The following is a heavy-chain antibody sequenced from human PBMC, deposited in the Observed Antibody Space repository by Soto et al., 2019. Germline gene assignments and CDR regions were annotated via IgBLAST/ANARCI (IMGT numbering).Heavy chain of an antibody. CDR2: IYPSGGST. Sequence: ASVKVSCKASGYTFTNYYMHWVRQAPGQGLEWMGIIYPSGGSTRNSPKFQGRVTITRDTSTSTVYMELSSLRSEDTAVYYCARDFSGTMDYWGRGTLVTVSS. J-gene: IGHJ4*02. D-gene: IGHD1-7*01. V-gene: IGHV1-46*01. CDR3: ARDFSGTMDY. CDR1: GYTFTNYY.